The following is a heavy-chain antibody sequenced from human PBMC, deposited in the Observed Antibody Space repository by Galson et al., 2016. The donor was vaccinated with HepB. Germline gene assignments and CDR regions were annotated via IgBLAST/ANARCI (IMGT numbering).Heavy chain of an antibody. CDR3: ARRSSSPAGAFDL. Sequence: SVKVSCKASAYTFTAYYIHWVRQAPGQGLEWMGWINPNSGGTNSAQNLQGRVTLTRNTSTSTAYMDLTRLRSDDTAVYFCARRSSSPAGAFDLWGQGTLVTVSS. J-gene: IGHJ3*01. CDR2: INPNSGGT. D-gene: IGHD6-6*01. V-gene: IGHV1-2*02. CDR1: AYTFTAYY.